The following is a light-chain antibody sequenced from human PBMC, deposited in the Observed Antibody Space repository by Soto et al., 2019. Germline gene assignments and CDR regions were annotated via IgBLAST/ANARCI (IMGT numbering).Light chain of an antibody. CDR1: QGVGST. CDR3: QQYNNWPQT. V-gene: IGKV3-15*01. CDR2: DTS. Sequence: EIVMTQSPATLSVSPGERVTLSCRASQGVGSTLAWYRQQPGQAPRLLIYDTSTRATGVPARFSGSGSGTEFTLTISSLQSEDFAVYYCQQYNNWPQTFGQGTKVDIK. J-gene: IGKJ1*01.